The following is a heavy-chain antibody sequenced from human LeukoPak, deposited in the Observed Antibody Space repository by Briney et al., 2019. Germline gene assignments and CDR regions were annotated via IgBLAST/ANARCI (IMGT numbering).Heavy chain of an antibody. V-gene: IGHV3-43*02. J-gene: IGHJ4*02. CDR2: ISGDGGST. Sequence: PGGSLRLSCAASGFTFDDYAMHWVRHAPGKGLEWVSLISGDGGSTYYADSVKGRFTISRDNSKNSLYLQMNSLRTEDTALYYCAKDHSSGWYGMEYYFDYWGQGTLVTVSS. D-gene: IGHD6-19*01. CDR1: GFTFDDYA. CDR3: AKDHSSGWYGMEYYFDY.